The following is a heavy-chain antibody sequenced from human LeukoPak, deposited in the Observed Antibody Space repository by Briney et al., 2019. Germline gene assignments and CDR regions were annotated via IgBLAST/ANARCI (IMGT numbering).Heavy chain of an antibody. CDR2: INHSGST. CDR3: AGADSSGYYWGY. Sequence: PSETLSLTCAVYGGSFSGYYWSWIRQPPGKGLEWIEEINHSGSTNYNPSLKSRVTISVDTSKNQFSLKLSSVTAADTAVYYCAGADSSGYYWGYWGQGTLVTVSS. D-gene: IGHD3-22*01. V-gene: IGHV4-34*01. CDR1: GGSFSGYY. J-gene: IGHJ4*02.